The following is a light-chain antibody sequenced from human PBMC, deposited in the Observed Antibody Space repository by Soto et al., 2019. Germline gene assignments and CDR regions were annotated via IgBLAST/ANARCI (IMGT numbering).Light chain of an antibody. CDR2: DVS. J-gene: IGKJ2*01. V-gene: IGKV1-5*01. CDR3: QQYNSYPVT. CDR1: QSISSW. Sequence: DIQMTQSPSTLSASVGDRVTITCRASQSISSWLAWYQQKPGKAPKLLIYDVSSLGSGVPSRFSGSGSGTEFTLTISSLQPDDFATYYCQQYNSYPVTFGQGTKLEIK.